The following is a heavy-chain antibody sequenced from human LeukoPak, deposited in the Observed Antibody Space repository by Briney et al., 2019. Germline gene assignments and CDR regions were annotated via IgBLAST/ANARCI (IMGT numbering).Heavy chain of an antibody. J-gene: IGHJ4*02. V-gene: IGHV3-48*03. CDR3: ARGSGFGELLLGY. D-gene: IGHD3-10*01. CDR1: GFTFSSYE. Sequence: PGGSLRLSCAASGFTFSSYEMNWVLQAPGKGLEWVSYISSSGSTIYYADSVKGRFTISRDNAKNSLYLQMNSLRAEDTAVYYCARGSGFGELLLGYWGQGTLVTVSS. CDR2: ISSSGSTI.